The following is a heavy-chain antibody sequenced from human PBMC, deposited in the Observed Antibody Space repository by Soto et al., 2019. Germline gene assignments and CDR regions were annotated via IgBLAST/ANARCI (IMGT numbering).Heavy chain of an antibody. CDR3: ARGSSTLYYDSSGLRY. J-gene: IGHJ4*02. D-gene: IGHD3-22*01. Sequence: GGSLRLSCAASGFTFSSYAMHWVRQAPGKGLEWVAVISYDGSNKYYADSVKGRFTISRDNSKNTLYLQMNSLRAEDTAVYYWARGSSTLYYDSSGLRYWGQGTLVTSPQ. CDR1: GFTFSSYA. CDR2: ISYDGSNK. V-gene: IGHV3-30-3*01.